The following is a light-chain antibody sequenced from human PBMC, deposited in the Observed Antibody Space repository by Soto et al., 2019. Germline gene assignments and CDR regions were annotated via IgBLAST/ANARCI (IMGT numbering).Light chain of an antibody. V-gene: IGLV2-14*01. CDR2: DVS. Sequence: QSALTQPASVSGSPGQSITISCTGTNSDVGGYNYVSWYQQHPGKAPKLMTYDVSNRPSGVSNRFSGSKSGNTASLTISGLQAEDEADYYCSSYAGSSTRLYVFGTGTKLTVL. CDR3: SSYAGSSTRLYV. CDR1: NSDVGGYNY. J-gene: IGLJ1*01.